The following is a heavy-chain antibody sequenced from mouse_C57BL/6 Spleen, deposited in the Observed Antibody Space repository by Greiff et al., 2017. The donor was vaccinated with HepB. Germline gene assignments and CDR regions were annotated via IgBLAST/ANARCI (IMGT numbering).Heavy chain of an antibody. V-gene: IGHV1S81*02. CDR1: GYTFTSYW. Sequence: VQLQQSGAELVKAGASVKMSCKASGYTFTSYWMHWVKQRLGQGLAWFAETNPTNGRTYYNEKFKSKATLTVDKSSSTAYMLLSGPTFEDSAVYYCARIKKIVATYFDYWCQGTTLTVSS. J-gene: IGHJ2*01. CDR3: ARIKKIVATYFDY. D-gene: IGHD1-1*01. CDR2: TNPTNGRT.